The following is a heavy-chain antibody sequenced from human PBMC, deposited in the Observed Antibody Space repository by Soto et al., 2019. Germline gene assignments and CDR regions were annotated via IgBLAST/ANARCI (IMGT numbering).Heavy chain of an antibody. D-gene: IGHD2-15*01. CDR2: ISAYNGNT. Sequence: ASVKVSCKASGYTFTSYGISWVRQAPGQGLECMGWISAYNGNTNYAQKLQGRVTMTTDTSTSTAYMELRSLRSDDTAVYYCARDWATVANGGMDVWGQGTTVTVSS. J-gene: IGHJ6*02. CDR3: ARDWATVANGGMDV. CDR1: GYTFTSYG. V-gene: IGHV1-18*01.